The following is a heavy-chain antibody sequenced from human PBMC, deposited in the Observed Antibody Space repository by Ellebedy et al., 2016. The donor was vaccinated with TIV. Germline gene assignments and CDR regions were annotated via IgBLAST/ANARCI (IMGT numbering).Heavy chain of an antibody. Sequence: MPSETLSLTCTVSGGSISSYYWSWIRQPAGKGLEWIGRIYTSGSTNYNPSLKSRVTMSLDTSKNQFSLKLSSVTAADTAVYYCAITMVRGVSSLGMDVWGQGTTVTVSS. CDR3: AITMVRGVSSLGMDV. J-gene: IGHJ6*02. CDR1: GGSISSYY. V-gene: IGHV4-4*07. D-gene: IGHD3-10*01. CDR2: IYTSGST.